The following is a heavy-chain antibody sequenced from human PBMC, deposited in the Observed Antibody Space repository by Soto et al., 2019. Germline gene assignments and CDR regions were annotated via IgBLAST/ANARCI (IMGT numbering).Heavy chain of an antibody. CDR1: GGSISSYY. J-gene: IGHJ3*02. CDR3: ARDERGAADAFDI. D-gene: IGHD1-26*01. V-gene: IGHV4-59*01. CDR2: IYYSGST. Sequence: QVQLQESGPGLVKPSETLSLTCTVSGGSISSYYWSWIRQPPGKGLEWIGYIYYSGSTNYNPSLKSRVTISVDTSKNQFSLKLSSVTAADTAVYYCARDERGAADAFDIWGQGTMVTVSS.